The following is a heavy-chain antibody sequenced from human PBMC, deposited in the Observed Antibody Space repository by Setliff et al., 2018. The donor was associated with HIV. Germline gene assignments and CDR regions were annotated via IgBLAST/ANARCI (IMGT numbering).Heavy chain of an antibody. Sequence: SETLSLTCAVSGYSISSGYYWGWIRQPPGKGLEWIGSTHHSGSTHYNPSLNSRVTISVDTSKNHFSLKLRSVTAADTAVYYCARHLLRGYIYIVFDYWGQGTLVTVSS. CDR3: ARHLLRGYIYIVFDY. CDR2: THHSGST. V-gene: IGHV4-38-2*01. D-gene: IGHD5-18*01. CDR1: GYSISSGYY. J-gene: IGHJ4*02.